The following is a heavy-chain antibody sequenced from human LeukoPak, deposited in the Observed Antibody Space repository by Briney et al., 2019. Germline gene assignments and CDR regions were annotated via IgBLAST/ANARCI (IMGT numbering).Heavy chain of an antibody. CDR2: ISASSANI. D-gene: IGHD4-17*01. V-gene: IGHV3-48*01. CDR1: GFTFTSCA. J-gene: IGHJ6*03. CDR3: VRDRSYGSQYYYYIDV. Sequence: GGSLRLSCTATGFTFTSCAMNWVRQTPGKGLEWVSYISASSANIHYADSVKGRFTVSRDNAKNSLYLQMNSLTAEDTATYYCVRDRSYGSQYYYYIDVWGRGTTVTVSS.